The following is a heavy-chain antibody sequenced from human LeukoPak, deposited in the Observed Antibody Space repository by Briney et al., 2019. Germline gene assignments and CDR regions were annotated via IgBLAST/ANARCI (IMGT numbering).Heavy chain of an antibody. CDR3: ARDGGLSSLRSYGY. D-gene: IGHD4-17*01. Sequence: TGGSLRLSCAASGFTFSSYGMHWVRQAPGKGLEWVAVISYDGSNKYYADSMKGRFTISRDNSKNTLYLQMNSLRAEDTAVYYCARDGGLSSLRSYGYWGQGTLVTVSS. CDR2: ISYDGSNK. J-gene: IGHJ4*02. V-gene: IGHV3-30*03. CDR1: GFTFSSYG.